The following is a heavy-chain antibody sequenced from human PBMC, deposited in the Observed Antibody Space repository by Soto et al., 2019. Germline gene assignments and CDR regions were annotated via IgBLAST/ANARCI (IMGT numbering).Heavy chain of an antibody. CDR1: GYSFTSYW. J-gene: IGHJ6*02. V-gene: IGHV5-10-1*01. Sequence: GESLKISCKGSGYSFTSYWISWVRQMPGKGLEWMGRIDPSDSYTNYSPSFQGHVTISADKSISTAYLQWSSLKASDTAMYYRARQGYSGYDSLYYYGMDVWGQGTTVTVSS. CDR2: IDPSDSYT. CDR3: ARQGYSGYDSLYYYGMDV. D-gene: IGHD5-12*01.